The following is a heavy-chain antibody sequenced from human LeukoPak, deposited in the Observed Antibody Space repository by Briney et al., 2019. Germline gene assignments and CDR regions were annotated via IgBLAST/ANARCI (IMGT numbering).Heavy chain of an antibody. Sequence: EAGGSLRLSCAASGFTFSSYAMSWVRQAPGKGLEWVSAISGSGVATYYADSVKGRFTISRDNSKNTLYLQMNSLRAGDTAVYYCAKGNYDFWSGYPGLSYFDYWGQGTLVTVSS. D-gene: IGHD3-3*01. CDR2: ISGSGVAT. CDR3: AKGNYDFWSGYPGLSYFDY. CDR1: GFTFSSYA. J-gene: IGHJ4*02. V-gene: IGHV3-23*01.